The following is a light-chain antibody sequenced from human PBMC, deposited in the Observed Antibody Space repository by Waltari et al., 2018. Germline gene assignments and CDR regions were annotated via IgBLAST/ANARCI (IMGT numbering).Light chain of an antibody. CDR2: VAS. V-gene: IGKV1-9*01. J-gene: IGKJ4*01. Sequence: DIQLTQSPSFLSASVGDRVTITCRASQGISSFLAWYQQKPGKAPNLLIYVASTLQSGVPSRFSGSGSVTEFTLTISSLQPEDFATYYCQQLNTYPLTFGGGTKVEIK. CDR3: QQLNTYPLT. CDR1: QGISSF.